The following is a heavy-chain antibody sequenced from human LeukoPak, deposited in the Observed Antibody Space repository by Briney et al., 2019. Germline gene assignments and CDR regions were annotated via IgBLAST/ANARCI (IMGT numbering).Heavy chain of an antibody. V-gene: IGHV3-23*01. D-gene: IGHD3-10*01. CDR3: AKDAVAPGSGGDYFGN. J-gene: IGHJ4*02. CDR2: FTSSGGST. CDR1: GFTFSSYS. Sequence: GGSLRLSCAASGFTFSSYSMNWVRQAPGKGLEWVSVFTSSGGSTYYADSVKGRFTISRDNSKNTLYLQMNSLRVEDTAVYYCAKDAVAPGSGGDYFGNWGQGTLVTVSS.